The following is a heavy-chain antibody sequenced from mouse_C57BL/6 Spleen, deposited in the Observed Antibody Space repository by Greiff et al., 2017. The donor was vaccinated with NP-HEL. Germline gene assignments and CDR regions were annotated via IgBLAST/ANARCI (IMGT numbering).Heavy chain of an antibody. D-gene: IGHD1-1*01. Sequence: VQLQQPGAELVMPGASVKLSCKASGYTFTSYWMHWVKQRPGQGLEWIGEIDPSDSYTNYNQKFKGKSTLTVDKSSSTAYMQLSSLTSEDSAVYYCAIITTVVAHWGQGTTLTVSS. J-gene: IGHJ2*01. CDR3: AIITTVVAH. CDR2: IDPSDSYT. V-gene: IGHV1-69*01. CDR1: GYTFTSYW.